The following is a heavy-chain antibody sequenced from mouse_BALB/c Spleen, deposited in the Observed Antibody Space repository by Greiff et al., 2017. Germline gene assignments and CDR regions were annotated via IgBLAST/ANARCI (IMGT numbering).Heavy chain of an antibody. J-gene: IGHJ4*01. CDR3: ARHGDY. CDR1: GFTFSSYT. V-gene: IGHV5-12-2*01. Sequence: EVQVVESGGGLVQPGGSLKLSCAASGFTFSSYTMSWVRQTPEKRPEWVAYISNGGGSTYYPDTVKGRFTISRDNAKNTLYLQMSSLKSEDTAMYYCARHGDYWGQGTSVTVSS. CDR2: ISNGGGST.